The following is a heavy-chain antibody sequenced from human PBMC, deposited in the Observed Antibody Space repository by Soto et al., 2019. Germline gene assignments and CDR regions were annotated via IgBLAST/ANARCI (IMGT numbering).Heavy chain of an antibody. J-gene: IGHJ4*02. CDR3: AHCRGGVASF. CDR2: VYWDDDK. CDR1: GFSLNTRDVG. V-gene: IGHV2-5*02. Sequence: QITLNESRPALVKPTQTLTLTCTFSGFSLNTRDVGVGWIRQPPGKALEWLGVVYWDDDKTYSPSLKSRLTITKDTPKNQVVLRMTKMDPVDTATYYGAHCRGGVASFWGQGTLVTVSS. D-gene: IGHD3-16*01.